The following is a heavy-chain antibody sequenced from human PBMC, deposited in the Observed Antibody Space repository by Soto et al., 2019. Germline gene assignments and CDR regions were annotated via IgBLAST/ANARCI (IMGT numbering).Heavy chain of an antibody. D-gene: IGHD3-22*01. Sequence: PSETLSLTCTVSGGSISSYYWSWIRQPPGKGLEWIGYIYYSGSTNYNPSLKSRVTISVDTSKNQFSLKLSSVTAADTAVYYCARSYDSSGYYGGGVDYWGQGTLVTVSS. CDR1: GGSISSYY. V-gene: IGHV4-59*01. J-gene: IGHJ4*02. CDR2: IYYSGST. CDR3: ARSYDSSGYYGGGVDY.